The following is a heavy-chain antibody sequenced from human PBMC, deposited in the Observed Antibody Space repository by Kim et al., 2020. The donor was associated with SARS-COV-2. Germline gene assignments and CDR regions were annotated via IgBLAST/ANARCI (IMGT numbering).Heavy chain of an antibody. D-gene: IGHD6-6*01. V-gene: IGHV4-31*03. CDR2: IYYSGST. Sequence: SETLSLTCTVSGGSISSGGYYWSWIRQHPGKGLEWIGYIYYSGSTYYNPSLKSRVTISVDTSKNQFSLKLSSVTAADTAVYYCAREGLRSSPRGGWFDPWGQGTLVTVSS. CDR1: GGSISSGGYY. J-gene: IGHJ5*02. CDR3: AREGLRSSPRGGWFDP.